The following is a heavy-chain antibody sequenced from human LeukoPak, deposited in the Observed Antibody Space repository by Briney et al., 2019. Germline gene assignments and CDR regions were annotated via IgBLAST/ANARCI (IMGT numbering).Heavy chain of an antibody. V-gene: IGHV3-53*01. Sequence: GGSLRFSCAASGFTVSSNYMSWVRQAPGKGLEWVSVIYSGGSTYYADSVKGRFTISRDNPKNMLYLQMNSLRAEDTAVYYCARDITGTGDFDYWGQGTLVTVSS. CDR1: GFTVSSNY. D-gene: IGHD1/OR15-1a*01. J-gene: IGHJ4*02. CDR3: ARDITGTGDFDY. CDR2: IYSGGST.